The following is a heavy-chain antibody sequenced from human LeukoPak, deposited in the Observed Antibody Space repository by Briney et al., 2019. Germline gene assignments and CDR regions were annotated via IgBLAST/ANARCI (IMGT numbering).Heavy chain of an antibody. CDR1: GYTFTGYY. Sequence: ASVKVSCKASGYTFTGYYMHWVRQAPGQGLEWMGWINPNSGGTNYAQKFQGRVTMTRDTSISTAYMELSRLRSDDTAVYYCARYSGSYQGTFDYGGQGTLVTVSS. V-gene: IGHV1-2*02. CDR2: INPNSGGT. J-gene: IGHJ4*02. D-gene: IGHD1-26*01. CDR3: ARYSGSYQGTFDY.